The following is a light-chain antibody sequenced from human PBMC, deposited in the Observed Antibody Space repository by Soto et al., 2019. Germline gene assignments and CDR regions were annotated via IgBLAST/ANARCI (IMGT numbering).Light chain of an antibody. CDR3: QRYDSHPLYK. Sequence: PCSSTLSTSVGAGVSIXXRSRQNIVSWLAWYQQKPGKAPNLVXYKSSTLQRGVPSRFSGSASGTEFTLTISSLQPDDFAPYHCQRYDSHPLYKFRQGTKVDIK. V-gene: IGKV1-5*03. CDR1: QNIVSW. J-gene: IGKJ2*01. CDR2: KSS.